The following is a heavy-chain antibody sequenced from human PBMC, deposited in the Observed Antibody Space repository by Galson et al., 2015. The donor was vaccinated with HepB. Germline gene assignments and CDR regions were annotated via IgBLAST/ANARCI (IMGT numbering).Heavy chain of an antibody. D-gene: IGHD3-3*01. CDR2: VDPEDGET. CDR1: GYTFTDYY. J-gene: IGHJ4*02. CDR3: ATMVRITIFGVVIRRQPAPLDY. Sequence: VKVSCKVSGYTFTDYYMHWVQQAPGKGLEWMGLVDPEDGETIYAEKFQGRVTITADTSTDTAYMELSSLRSEDTAVYYCATMVRITIFGVVIRRQPAPLDYSGQGTLVTVSS. V-gene: IGHV1-69-2*01.